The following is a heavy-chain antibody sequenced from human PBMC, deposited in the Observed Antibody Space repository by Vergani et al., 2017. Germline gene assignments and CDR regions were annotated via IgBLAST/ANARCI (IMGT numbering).Heavy chain of an antibody. CDR2: IWYDGSNK. Sequence: VQLVESGGGVVQPGRSLRLSCAASGFTFSSYGMHWVRQAPGKGLEWVAVIWYDGSNKYYADSVKGRFTISRDNSKNTLYLQMNSLRAEDTAVYYCARDRDGYNSDYYGMDVWGQGTTVTVSS. CDR1: GFTFSSYG. CDR3: ARDRDGYNSDYYGMDV. D-gene: IGHD5-24*01. J-gene: IGHJ6*02. V-gene: IGHV3-33*01.